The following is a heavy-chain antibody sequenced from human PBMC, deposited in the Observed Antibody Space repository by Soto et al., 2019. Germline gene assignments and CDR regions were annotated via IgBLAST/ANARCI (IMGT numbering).Heavy chain of an antibody. V-gene: IGHV3-23*01. D-gene: IGHD7-27*01. Sequence: EVQLLESGGDLVQPGGSLRLSCAASGFTFSSYAMSWVRQAPGEGLEWVSVISGSAGSTYYADSVKGRFTISRDNYKNTLYLQMNSLRAEDTALYYCAKDLGRSYYYGLDVWGQGTTVTVSS. CDR3: AKDLGRSYYYGLDV. CDR1: GFTFSSYA. J-gene: IGHJ6*02. CDR2: ISGSAGST.